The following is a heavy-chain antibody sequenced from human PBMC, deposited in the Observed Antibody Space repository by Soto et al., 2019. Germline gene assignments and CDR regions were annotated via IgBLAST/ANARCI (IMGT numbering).Heavy chain of an antibody. J-gene: IGHJ3*01. V-gene: IGHV4-31*03. Sequence: SETLSLTCTVSGGSISSGGYYWSWIRQHPGKGLEWIGYIYYSGSTYYNPSLKSRVTISVDTSKNQFSLKLSSVTAADTAVYYCERVTAAAFDLWGQGTMVTVSS. CDR3: ERVTAAAFDL. CDR2: IYYSGST. D-gene: IGHD6-13*01. CDR1: GGSISSGGYY.